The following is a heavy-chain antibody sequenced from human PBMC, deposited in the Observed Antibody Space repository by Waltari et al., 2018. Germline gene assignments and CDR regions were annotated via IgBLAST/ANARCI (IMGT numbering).Heavy chain of an antibody. V-gene: IGHV3-23*01. D-gene: IGHD3-10*01. J-gene: IGHJ4*02. CDR2: ISGRGGST. CDR1: GFTFSSYA. Sequence: EVQLLESGGGLVQPGGYLRLSCAASGFTFSSYAMSWVRRAPGKGLAWVSAISGRGGSTYYADSVKGRFTISRDNSKNTLYLQMNSLRAEDTAVYYCAKDSGLLWFGEGYWGQGTLVTVSS. CDR3: AKDSGLLWFGEGY.